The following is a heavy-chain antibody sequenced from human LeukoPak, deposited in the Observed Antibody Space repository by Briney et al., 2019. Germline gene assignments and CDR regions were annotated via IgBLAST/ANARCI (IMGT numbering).Heavy chain of an antibody. D-gene: IGHD3-3*01. V-gene: IGHV2-5*01. CDR2: VYWNDDK. CDR1: GFSLSTSGVG. J-gene: IGHJ4*02. Sequence: SGPTLVKPTQTLTLTCTFSGFSLSTSGVGVGWIRQPPGKALEWLAIVYWNDDKRCSPSLKGRLTITKDTSKNQVVLTMTNMDPVRPATYFCAHGYYTSCFDSWGQGTLVIVSS. CDR3: AHGYYTSCFDS.